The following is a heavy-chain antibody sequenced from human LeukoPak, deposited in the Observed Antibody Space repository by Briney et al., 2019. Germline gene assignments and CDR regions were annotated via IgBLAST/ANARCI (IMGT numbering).Heavy chain of an antibody. CDR3: AKAPFCSGGSCLRAYYFDY. CDR2: ISGSGGST. CDR1: GFTFSSYA. Sequence: GGSLRLSCAASGFTFSSYAISWVRQAPGKGLEWVSAISGSGGSTYYADSVKGRFTISRDNSKNTLYLQMNSLRAEDTAVYYCAKAPFCSGGSCLRAYYFDYWGQGTLVTVSS. J-gene: IGHJ4*02. D-gene: IGHD2-15*01. V-gene: IGHV3-23*01.